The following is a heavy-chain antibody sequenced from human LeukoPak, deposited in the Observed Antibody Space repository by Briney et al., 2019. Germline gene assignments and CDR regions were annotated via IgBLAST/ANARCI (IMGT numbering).Heavy chain of an antibody. CDR3: ARDLPTSRVPTARGENWFDP. V-gene: IGHV1-69*13. CDR2: IIPIFVTA. CDR1: GGTFSSYA. J-gene: IGHJ5*02. Sequence: SVKVSCKASGGTFSSYAISWVRQAPGQGLEWMGGIIPIFVTANFAQKFQGRVTITADESTSTAYMELSSLRSEDTAMYYCARDLPTSRVPTARGENWFDPWGQGTLSPSPQ. D-gene: IGHD2-2*01.